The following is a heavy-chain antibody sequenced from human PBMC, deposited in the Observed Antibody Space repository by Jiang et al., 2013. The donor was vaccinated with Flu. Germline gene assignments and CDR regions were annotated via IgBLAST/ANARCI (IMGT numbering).Heavy chain of an antibody. Sequence: QSGSELKKPGASVKVSCKASGYTFTSYAMNWVRQAPGQGLEWMGWINTNTGNPTYAQGFTGRFAFSLDTSVSTAYLQISSLKAEDTAVYYCARESGWYGTPSDWYFDLWGRGTLATVSS. CDR3: ARESGWYGTPSDWYFDL. V-gene: IGHV7-4-1*02. CDR1: GYTFTSYA. D-gene: IGHD6-19*01. J-gene: IGHJ2*01. CDR2: INTNTGNP.